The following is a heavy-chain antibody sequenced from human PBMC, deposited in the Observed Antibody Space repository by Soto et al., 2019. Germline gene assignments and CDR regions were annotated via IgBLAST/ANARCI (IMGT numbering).Heavy chain of an antibody. Sequence: SVKVSCKASGGTFSSYAISWLRQSPGQGLEWMGGIIPIFGTANYAQKFQGRVTITADKSTSTAYMELSSLRSEDTAVYYCASYDSGSYYEYYYYYGMDVWGQGTTVTVSS. CDR3: ASYDSGSYYEYYYYYGMDV. D-gene: IGHD3-10*01. V-gene: IGHV1-69*06. J-gene: IGHJ6*02. CDR2: IIPIFGTA. CDR1: GGTFSSYA.